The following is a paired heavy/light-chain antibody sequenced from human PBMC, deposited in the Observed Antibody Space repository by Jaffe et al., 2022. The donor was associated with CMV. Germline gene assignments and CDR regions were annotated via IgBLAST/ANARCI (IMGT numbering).Light chain of an antibody. Sequence: EIVLTQSPGTLSLSPGERATLSCRASQSVSSRYLAWYQQKPGQAPRLLIYGASSRATGIPDRFSGSGSGTDFTLTISRLEPEDFAVYYCQQYGSSPLTFGGGTKVEIK. CDR2: GAS. CDR3: QQYGSSPLT. CDR1: QSVSSRY. V-gene: IGKV3-20*01. J-gene: IGKJ4*01.
Heavy chain of an antibody. CDR2: ISSSISYI. V-gene: IGHV3-21*01. CDR1: GFTFSSYS. D-gene: IGHD3-3*01. J-gene: IGHJ3*02. Sequence: EVQLVESGGGLVKPGGSLRLSCAASGFTFSSYSMNWVRQAPGKGLEWVSSISSSISYIYYADSVKGRFTISRDNAKNSLSLQMNSLRAEDTAVYYCARDPRIYYDFWSPYYPGGAFDIWGQGTMVTVSS. CDR3: ARDPRIYYDFWSPYYPGGAFDI.